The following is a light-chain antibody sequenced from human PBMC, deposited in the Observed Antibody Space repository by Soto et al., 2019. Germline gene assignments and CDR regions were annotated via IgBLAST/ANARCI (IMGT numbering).Light chain of an antibody. Sequence: QSVLTQPPSVSGAPGQRVTISCTGSSSNIGAGYDVSNRPSGVSNRFSGSKSGNTASLTISGLQAEDEADYYCSSYSTTSTLVFGSGTRSPS. CDR1: SSNIGAGYD. J-gene: IGLJ1*01. V-gene: IGLV1-40*01. CDR3: SSYSTTSTLV. CDR2: S.